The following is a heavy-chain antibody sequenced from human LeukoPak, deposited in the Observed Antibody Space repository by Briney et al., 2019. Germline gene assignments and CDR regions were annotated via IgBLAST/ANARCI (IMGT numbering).Heavy chain of an antibody. D-gene: IGHD4-17*01. CDR1: GGSISSSSYY. V-gene: IGHV4-39*07. CDR3: ASTSTTVTSYYFDY. CDR2: IYYSGST. J-gene: IGHJ4*02. Sequence: PSETLSLTCTVSGGSISSSSYYWGWIRQPPGKGLEWIGSIYYSGSTYYNPSLKSRVTISVDTSKNQFSLKLSSVTAADTAVYYCASTSTTVTSYYFDYWGQGTLVTVYS.